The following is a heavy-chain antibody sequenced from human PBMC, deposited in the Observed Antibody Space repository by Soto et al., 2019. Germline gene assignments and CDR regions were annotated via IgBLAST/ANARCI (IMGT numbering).Heavy chain of an antibody. D-gene: IGHD2-21*02. V-gene: IGHV1-46*01. CDR2: INPSGGST. Sequence: ASVKVSCKASGYTFTSYYMHWVRQAPGQGLEWMGIINPSGGSTSYAQKFQGRVTMTRDTSTSTVYMELSSLRSEDTAVYYCARDGSGLTYCGGDCYSSSFFDYWGQGTLVTVS. CDR3: ARDGSGLTYCGGDCYSSSFFDY. CDR1: GYTFTSYY. J-gene: IGHJ4*02.